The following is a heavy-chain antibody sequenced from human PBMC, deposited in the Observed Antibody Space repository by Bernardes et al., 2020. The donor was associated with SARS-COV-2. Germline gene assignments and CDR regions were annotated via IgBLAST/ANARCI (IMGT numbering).Heavy chain of an antibody. CDR2: ISSSTTFI. J-gene: IGHJ3*02. Sequence: GGSLRLSCAASGFTFSSYNMNWVRQAPGKGLEWVSSISSSTTFINYADSVKGRFTISRDNAKNSLSLEMQGLRAGDTALYFCARDRGSFDIWGQGTMVTVSS. CDR3: ARDRGSFDI. V-gene: IGHV3-21*01. CDR1: GFTFSSYN.